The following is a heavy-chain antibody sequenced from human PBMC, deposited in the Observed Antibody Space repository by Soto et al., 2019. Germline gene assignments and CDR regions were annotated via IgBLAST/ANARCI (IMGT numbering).Heavy chain of an antibody. CDR2: ISISSITI. CDR3: ARDGATTGHWDY. CDR1: GFTFSTFS. D-gene: IGHD1-26*01. Sequence: EVQLVESGGDLVQPGGSLRLSCTASGFTFSTFSMNWVRQAPGKGLEWISYISISSITIHYADSVKGRFTISRDNAKSSLYLQMDRLRDDDTAVYYCARDGATTGHWDYWGQGTLVTVSS. V-gene: IGHV3-48*02. J-gene: IGHJ4*02.